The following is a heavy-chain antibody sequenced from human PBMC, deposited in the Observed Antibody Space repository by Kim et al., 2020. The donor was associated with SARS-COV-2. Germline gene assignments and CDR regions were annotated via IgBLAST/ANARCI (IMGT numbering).Heavy chain of an antibody. J-gene: IGHJ5*02. Sequence: SETLSLTCTVSGGSLSSSGYYWSWFRQLPGKGLEWIGYIYYRGSTYYSPSLKSRLTISVDTSKNQFSLNLSSVTAADTAVYDCARDYDSSGYYDTWGQG. CDR2: IYYRGST. D-gene: IGHD3-22*01. V-gene: IGHV4-31*03. CDR1: GGSLSSSGYY. CDR3: ARDYDSSGYYDT.